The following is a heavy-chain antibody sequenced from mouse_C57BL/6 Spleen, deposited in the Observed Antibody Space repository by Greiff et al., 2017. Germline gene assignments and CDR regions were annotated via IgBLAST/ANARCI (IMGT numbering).Heavy chain of an antibody. V-gene: IGHV2-2*01. CDR2: IWSGGST. CDR1: GFSLTSYG. D-gene: IGHD2-5*01. Sequence: QVQLQQSGPGLVQPSQRLSITCTVSGFSLTSYGVHWVRQSPGKGLEWLGVIWSGGSTDYNAAFISRLTINKDNSKSQVIFKMNSLQAEDSAIYYCATAYYSNDVDYWGQGTTLTVSS. J-gene: IGHJ2*01. CDR3: ATAYYSNDVDY.